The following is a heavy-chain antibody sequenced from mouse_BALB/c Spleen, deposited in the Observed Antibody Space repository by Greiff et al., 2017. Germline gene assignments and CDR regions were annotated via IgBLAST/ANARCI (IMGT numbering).Heavy chain of an antibody. D-gene: IGHD1-1*01. Sequence: VQLQQSRAELVRSGASVKLSCTASGFNIKDYYMHWVKQRPEQGLEWIGWIDPENGDTEYAPKFQGKATMTADTSSNTAYLQLSSLTSEDTAVYYCNARGSSYEFDYWGQGTTLTVSS. CDR3: NARGSSYEFDY. CDR1: GFNIKDYY. V-gene: IGHV14-4*02. J-gene: IGHJ2*01. CDR2: IDPENGDT.